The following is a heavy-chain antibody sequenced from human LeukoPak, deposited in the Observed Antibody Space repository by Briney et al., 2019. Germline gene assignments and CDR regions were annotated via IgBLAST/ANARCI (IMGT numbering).Heavy chain of an antibody. V-gene: IGHV1-8*01. CDR3: AGGPHRIAAAGRLKD. Sequence: GASVTVSCKASGYTFTSYDINWVRQATGQGLEWMGWMNPNSGKIGYAQKFQGRVTMTSNNSKSTAETELSSPRSEDTAGYYRAGGPHRIAAAGRLKDWGQGTLVTVSS. CDR2: MNPNSGKI. CDR1: GYTFTSYD. J-gene: IGHJ4*02. D-gene: IGHD6-13*01.